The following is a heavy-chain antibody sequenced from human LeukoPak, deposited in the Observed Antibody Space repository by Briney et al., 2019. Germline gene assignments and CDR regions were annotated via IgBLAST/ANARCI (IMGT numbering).Heavy chain of an antibody. D-gene: IGHD4-17*01. CDR2: IIPILGIA. CDR1: GGAFSSYA. CDR3: ARAGTVTNWDYFDY. J-gene: IGHJ4*02. V-gene: IGHV1-69*04. Sequence: SVKVSCKASGGAFSSYAISWVRQAPGQGLEWMGRIIPILGIANYAQKFQDRVTITADKSTSTAYMELSSLRSEDTAVYYCARAGTVTNWDYFDYWGQGTLVTVSS.